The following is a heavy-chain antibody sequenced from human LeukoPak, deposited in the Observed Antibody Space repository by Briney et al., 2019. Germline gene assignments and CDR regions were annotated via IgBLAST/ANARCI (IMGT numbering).Heavy chain of an antibody. CDR2: IIPIFGTA. CDR3: AAYYYDSSGYYQPTNFDY. J-gene: IGHJ4*02. D-gene: IGHD3-22*01. CDR1: GGTFSSYA. V-gene: IGHV1-69*05. Sequence: AASVKVSCKASGGTFSSYAIGWVRQAPGQGLEWMGGIIPIFGTANYAQKFQGRVTITTDESTSTAYMELSSLRSEDTAVYYCAAYYYDSSGYYQPTNFDYWGQGTLVTVSS.